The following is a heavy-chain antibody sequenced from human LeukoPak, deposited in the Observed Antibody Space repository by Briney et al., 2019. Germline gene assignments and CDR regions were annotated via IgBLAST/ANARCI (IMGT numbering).Heavy chain of an antibody. CDR2: ISSTSSYI. V-gene: IGHV3-21*01. CDR3: ARVSFADGGYFEY. CDR1: GFTFTTYS. Sequence: GGSLRLSCAASGFTFTTYSMNWVRQAPGNGLEWVSSISSTSSYIYYADSLKGRFTISRDNAKNSLYLQMNSLRAEDTAVYYCARVSFADGGYFEYWGQGTLVTVSS. J-gene: IGHJ4*02. D-gene: IGHD2-15*01.